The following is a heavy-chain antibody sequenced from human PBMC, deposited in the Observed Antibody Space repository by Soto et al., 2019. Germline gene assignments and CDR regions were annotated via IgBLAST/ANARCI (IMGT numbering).Heavy chain of an antibody. J-gene: IGHJ6*02. CDR2: IIPISGTA. CDR3: ARAQGSSTSLEIYYYYYYGMDV. Sequence: QVQLVQSGAEVKKPGSSVKVSCKASGGTFSSYAISWVRQAPGQGLEWMAGIIPISGTANYALKFQGRVTITADDSTSTAYMELSSLRSEDTAVYYCARAQGSSTSLEIYYYYYYGMDVWGQGTTVTVTS. V-gene: IGHV1-69*01. D-gene: IGHD2-2*01. CDR1: GGTFSSYA.